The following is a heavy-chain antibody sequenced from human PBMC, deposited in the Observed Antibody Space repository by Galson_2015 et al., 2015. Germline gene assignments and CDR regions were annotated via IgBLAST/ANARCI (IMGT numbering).Heavy chain of an antibody. V-gene: IGHV1-18*01. Sequence: SVKVSCKASGYTFTTYGITWVRQAPGQGLEWMGWISTYNGNTNYAQKVQGRVTMTTDTSTSTAYMELRSLRSDDTAVYYCAKEGGEGVSSSCWSGDWGQGTLVTVSS. CDR3: AKEGGEGVSSSCWSGD. D-gene: IGHD6-19*01. CDR1: GYTFTTYG. J-gene: IGHJ4*02. CDR2: ISTYNGNT.